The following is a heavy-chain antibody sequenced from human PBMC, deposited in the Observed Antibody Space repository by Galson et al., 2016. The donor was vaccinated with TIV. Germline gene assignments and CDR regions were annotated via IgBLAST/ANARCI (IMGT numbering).Heavy chain of an antibody. D-gene: IGHD3-22*01. CDR2: IYPRDSQT. CDR3: ARDAPVSQYESRGYLPSGYNDYDMDG. CDR1: GYTFTSFW. Sequence: QSGAEVKKPGESLKISCKCSGYTFTSFWIGWVRQLPGRGLEWMGIIYPRDSQTRYSPSFQGQVTMSADKSISTAYLQWSSLKASDTAIYYCARDAPVSQYESRGYLPSGYNDYDMDGWGQGTTVTVSS. J-gene: IGHJ6*02. V-gene: IGHV5-51*01.